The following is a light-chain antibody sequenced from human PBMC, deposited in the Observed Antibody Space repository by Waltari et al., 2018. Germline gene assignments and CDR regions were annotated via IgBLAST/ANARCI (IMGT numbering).Light chain of an antibody. CDR3: QQYNNWPQT. J-gene: IGKJ1*01. Sequence: EIVMTQSPATLSVSPGERDTLSCRASQSISSNLAWYQHRPGQAPRLLIYDASTRATGIPARFSGSGSGTEFTLTISSLQSEDFALYYCQQYNNWPQTFGQGTKVEIE. V-gene: IGKV3-15*01. CDR1: QSISSN. CDR2: DAS.